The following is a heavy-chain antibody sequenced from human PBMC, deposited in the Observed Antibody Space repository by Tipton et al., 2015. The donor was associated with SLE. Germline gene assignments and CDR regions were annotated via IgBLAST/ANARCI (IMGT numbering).Heavy chain of an antibody. V-gene: IGHV4-34*01. CDR2: IDHSGVT. CDR1: GRSFIGSY. D-gene: IGHD4-11*01. J-gene: IGHJ2*01. Sequence: TLSLTCAVYGRSFIGSYWTWIRQPPGKGLEWIGDIDHSGVTHYNPSLKSRVTISVDTSKNQFSLKLSSVTAADTAVYYCARAPPYSNYVFDLWGRGTLVTVSS. CDR3: ARAPPYSNYVFDL.